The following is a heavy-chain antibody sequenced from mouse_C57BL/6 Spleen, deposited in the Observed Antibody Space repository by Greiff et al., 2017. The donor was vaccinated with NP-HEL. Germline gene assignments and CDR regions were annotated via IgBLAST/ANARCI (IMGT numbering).Heavy chain of an antibody. CDR3: ARISLITTVVATGYFDY. J-gene: IGHJ2*01. D-gene: IGHD1-1*01. Sequence: VQLQQPGAELVKPGASVKLSCKASGYTFTSYWMQWVKQRPGQGLEWIGEIDPSDSYTNYNQKFKGKATLTVDTSSSTAYMQLSSLTSEDSAVYYCARISLITTVVATGYFDYWGQGTTLTVSS. CDR1: GYTFTSYW. CDR2: IDPSDSYT. V-gene: IGHV1-50*01.